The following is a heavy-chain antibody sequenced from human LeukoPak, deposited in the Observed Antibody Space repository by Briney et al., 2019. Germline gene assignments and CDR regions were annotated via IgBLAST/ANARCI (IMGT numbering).Heavy chain of an antibody. CDR2: INPNSGGT. CDR1: GYIFTNYG. J-gene: IGHJ3*02. Sequence: ASVKVSCKPSGYIFTNYGINWVRQAPGQGLEWMGWINPNSGGTKYAQKFQGRVTMTRDTSISTAYMELSRLRSDDTAVYYCSMTTVTTGPLAFDIWGQGTMVTVSS. D-gene: IGHD4-17*01. CDR3: SMTTVTTGPLAFDI. V-gene: IGHV1-2*02.